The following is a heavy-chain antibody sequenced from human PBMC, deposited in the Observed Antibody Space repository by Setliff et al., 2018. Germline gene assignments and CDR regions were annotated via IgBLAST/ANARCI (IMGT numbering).Heavy chain of an antibody. J-gene: IGHJ6*02. D-gene: IGHD4-17*01. CDR2: ISYDGSNK. V-gene: IGHV3-30-3*01. Sequence: GGSLRLSCAASGFTFSSYAMHWVRQAPGKGLEWAAVISYDGSNKYYADSVKGRFTISRDNSKNTLYLQMNSLRAEDTAVYYCASRTYGDYSKSDPPEYYYYGMDVWGQGTTVTVSS. CDR1: GFTFSSYA. CDR3: ASRTYGDYSKSDPPEYYYYGMDV.